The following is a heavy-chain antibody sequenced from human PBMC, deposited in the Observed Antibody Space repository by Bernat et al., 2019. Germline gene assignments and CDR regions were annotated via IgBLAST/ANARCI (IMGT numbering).Heavy chain of an antibody. Sequence: EVQLVESGGGLVKPGGSLRLSCAASGFTFSSYSMNWVRQAPGKGLEWVSSISSSSSYIYYADSVKGRFSISRDNAKNSLYLQMNSLRAEDTAVYYCARAGASYYDSSGYYYPDAFDIWGQWTMVTVSS. CDR2: ISSSSSYI. CDR1: GFTFSSYS. CDR3: ARAGASYYDSSGYYYPDAFDI. J-gene: IGHJ3*02. V-gene: IGHV3-21*01. D-gene: IGHD3-22*01.